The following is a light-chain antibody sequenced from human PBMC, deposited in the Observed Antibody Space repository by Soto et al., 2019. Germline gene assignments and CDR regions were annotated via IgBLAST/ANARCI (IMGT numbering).Light chain of an antibody. V-gene: IGKV1-33*01. CDR3: QQYDILPIT. Sequence: DIQMTQSPSSLFASVGDRVTITCQATQDINIYLNWYKQKPVKAPNLLIYDASNLEIGVPSRFSGSGSGTHFTFTISSLQTEDIGTYYCQQYDILPITFGRGTRLEIK. J-gene: IGKJ5*01. CDR1: QDINIY. CDR2: DAS.